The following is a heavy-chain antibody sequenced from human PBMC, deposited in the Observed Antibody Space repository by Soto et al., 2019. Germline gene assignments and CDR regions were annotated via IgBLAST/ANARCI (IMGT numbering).Heavy chain of an antibody. CDR1: GFTFSSYG. CDR3: AKDLRGVQLSMGGPFDP. D-gene: IGHD3-10*01. J-gene: IGHJ5*02. V-gene: IGHV3-30*18. Sequence: GGSLRLSCAASGFTFSSYGMHWARQAPGKGLEWVAVISYDGSNKYYADSVKGRFTISRDNSKNTLYLQMNSLRAGDTAVYYCAKDLRGVQLSMGGPFDPWGPGTLVTVYS. CDR2: ISYDGSNK.